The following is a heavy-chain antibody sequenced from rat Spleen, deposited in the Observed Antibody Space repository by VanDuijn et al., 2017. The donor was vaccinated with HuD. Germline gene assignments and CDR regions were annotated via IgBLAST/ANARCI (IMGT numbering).Heavy chain of an antibody. CDR3: ARRHYGYTDYFDY. CDR2: ISPAGGKM. CDR1: GFTFSSYY. V-gene: IGHV5-25*01. J-gene: IGHJ2*01. Sequence: EVQLVESGGGLVQPGRSMKLSCAASGFTFSSYYMAWVRQAPTKGLEWVASISPAGGKMYYRDSGKGRFTISRDNAKSTLSLQMDSLRSEDTATYYCARRHYGYTDYFDYWGQGVMVTVSS. D-gene: IGHD1-11*01.